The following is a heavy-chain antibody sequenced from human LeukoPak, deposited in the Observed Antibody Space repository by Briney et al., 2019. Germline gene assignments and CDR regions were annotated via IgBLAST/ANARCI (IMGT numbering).Heavy chain of an antibody. CDR1: GGSISSGGYS. V-gene: IGHV4-30-2*01. CDR2: IYHSGST. D-gene: IGHD2-2*01. CDR3: ARAHASLGFIDY. J-gene: IGHJ4*02. Sequence: PSQTLSLTCAVSGGSISSGGYSWSWIRQPPGKGLEWIGYIYHSGSTYYNPSLKSRVTISVDRSKSQFSLKLSSVTAADTAVYYCARAHASLGFIDYWGQGTLVTVSS.